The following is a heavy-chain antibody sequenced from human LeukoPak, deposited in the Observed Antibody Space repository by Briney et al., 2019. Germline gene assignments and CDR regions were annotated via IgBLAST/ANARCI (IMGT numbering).Heavy chain of an antibody. CDR1: GGSISSYY. Sequence: TSETLSLTCTASGGSISSYYWSWIRQPPGKGLEWIGYIYYSGSTNYNPSLKSRVTISVDTSKNQFSLKLSSVTAADTAVYYCARGSKMATNPEDYWGQGTLVTVSS. J-gene: IGHJ4*02. V-gene: IGHV4-59*01. D-gene: IGHD5-24*01. CDR2: IYYSGST. CDR3: ARGSKMATNPEDY.